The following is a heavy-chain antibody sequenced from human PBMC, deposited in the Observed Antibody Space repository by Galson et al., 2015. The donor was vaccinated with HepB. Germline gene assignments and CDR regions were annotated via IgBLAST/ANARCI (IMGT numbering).Heavy chain of an antibody. D-gene: IGHD6-19*01. CDR2: FDPEDGET. CDR1: GGTFSSYT. CDR3: ATGGSYSSGRYYYYGMDV. V-gene: IGHV1-24*01. Sequence: SVKVSCKASGGTFSSYTISWVRQAPGKGLEWMGGFDPEDGETIYAQKFQGRVTMTEDTSTDTAYMELSSLRSEDTAVYYCATGGSYSSGRYYYYGMDVWGQGTTVTVSS. J-gene: IGHJ6*02.